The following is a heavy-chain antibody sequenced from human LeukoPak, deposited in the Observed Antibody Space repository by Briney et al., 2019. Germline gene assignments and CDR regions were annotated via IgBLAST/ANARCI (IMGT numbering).Heavy chain of an antibody. Sequence: KPGGSLRLSCAASGFTFSTYSMNWVRQAPGKGLEWVSPISSSSGYIHYADSVKGRFTISRDNAKNSLYLQMNSLRDTDTAVYYCARGKVGYSYFDYWGQGTLVTVSS. CDR1: GFTFSTYS. J-gene: IGHJ4*02. CDR3: ARGKVGYSYFDY. V-gene: IGHV3-21*01. D-gene: IGHD5-18*01. CDR2: ISSSSGYI.